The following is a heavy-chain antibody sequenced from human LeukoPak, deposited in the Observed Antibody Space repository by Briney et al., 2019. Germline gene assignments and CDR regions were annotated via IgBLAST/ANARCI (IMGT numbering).Heavy chain of an antibody. D-gene: IGHD4/OR15-4a*01. CDR2: ISGSGGGT. J-gene: IGHJ4*02. Sequence: GGSLRLSCAASGFTFSTYAMSWVRQAAGKGLEWVSLISGSGGGTYYADSVKGRFTISRDNSNDTLYLQMSGLRAEDTAVYYCAILVLRSGNLQTFDYWGQGTLVTVSS. V-gene: IGHV3-23*01. CDR3: AILVLRSGNLQTFDY. CDR1: GFTFSTYA.